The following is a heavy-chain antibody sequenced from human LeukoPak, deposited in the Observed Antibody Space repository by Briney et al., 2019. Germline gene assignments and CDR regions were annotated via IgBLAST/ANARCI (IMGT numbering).Heavy chain of an antibody. D-gene: IGHD5-18*01. CDR1: GFTFSSYG. J-gene: IGHJ4*02. CDR2: IRYDGSNK. CDR3: ARGGYSYGTMVRFDY. V-gene: IGHV3-30*02. Sequence: GGSLRLSCAASGFTFSSYGMHWVRQAPGKGLEWVAFIRYDGSNKYYADSVKGRFTISRDNSKNTLYLQMNSLRAEDTAVYYCARGGYSYGTMVRFDYWGQGTLVTVSS.